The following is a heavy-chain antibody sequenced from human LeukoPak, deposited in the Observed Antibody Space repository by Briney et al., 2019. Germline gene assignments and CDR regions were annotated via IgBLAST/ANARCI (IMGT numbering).Heavy chain of an antibody. CDR1: VGTFSSYA. Sequence: ASVKVSCKASVGTFSSYAISWVRQAPGQGLEWMGRIIPIFGTANYAQKFQGRVTITTDESTSTAYMELSSLRSEDTAVYYCARGIVGATTGDAFDIWGQGTMVTVSS. D-gene: IGHD1-26*01. J-gene: IGHJ3*02. CDR3: ARGIVGATTGDAFDI. V-gene: IGHV1-69*05. CDR2: IIPIFGTA.